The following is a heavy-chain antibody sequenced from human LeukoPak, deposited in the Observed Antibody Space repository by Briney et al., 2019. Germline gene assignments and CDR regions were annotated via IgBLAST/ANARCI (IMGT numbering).Heavy chain of an antibody. Sequence: GGSLRLSCAASGFTFSSYAMSWVRQAPGKGLEWVSAISGSGGSTYYADSVKGRFTISRDNSKNTLYLQMNSLRAEDTAVYYCAKLPREYCSSTSCPNWFDTRGQGTLVTVSS. J-gene: IGHJ5*02. CDR2: ISGSGGST. CDR3: AKLPREYCSSTSCPNWFDT. D-gene: IGHD2-2*01. V-gene: IGHV3-23*01. CDR1: GFTFSSYA.